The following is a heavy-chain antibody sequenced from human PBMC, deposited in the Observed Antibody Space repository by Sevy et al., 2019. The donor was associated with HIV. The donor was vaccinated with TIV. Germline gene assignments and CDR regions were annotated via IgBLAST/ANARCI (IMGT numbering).Heavy chain of an antibody. Sequence: GGSLRLSCAASHYTFSSYTMHWVRQAPGKGLEWVALISYDGSNKNYADSVKGRFTISGDNSMKTLYLQMNSLRAEDTAVYYCARDQHDYGGNLRTGWFDPWRQGTLVTVSS. J-gene: IGHJ5*02. CDR2: ISYDGSNK. CDR3: ARDQHDYGGNLRTGWFDP. V-gene: IGHV3-30-3*01. CDR1: HYTFSSYT. D-gene: IGHD4-17*01.